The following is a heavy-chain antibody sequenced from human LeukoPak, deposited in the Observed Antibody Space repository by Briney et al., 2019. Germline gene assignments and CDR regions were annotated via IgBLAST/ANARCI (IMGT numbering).Heavy chain of an antibody. CDR2: ISAYNGNT. V-gene: IGHV1-18*01. CDR3: ARVNYSSGWYVSLLQDY. D-gene: IGHD6-19*01. Sequence: GASVKVSCKASGYTFTSYGISWVRQAPGQGLEWMGWISAYNGNTNYAQKLQGRVTMTTDTSTSTAYMELRSLRSDDTAVYYCARVNYSSGWYVSLLQDYWGQGTLVTVSS. CDR1: GYTFTSYG. J-gene: IGHJ4*02.